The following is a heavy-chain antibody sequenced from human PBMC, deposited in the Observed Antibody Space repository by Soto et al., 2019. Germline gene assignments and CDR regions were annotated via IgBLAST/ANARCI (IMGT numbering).Heavy chain of an antibody. CDR3: ATLQGTYYYGSGSYYLHY. CDR1: GFTFSSYG. D-gene: IGHD3-10*01. Sequence: PGGSLRLSCAASGFTFSSYGMHWVRQAPGKGLEWVAVIWYDGSNKYYADSVKGRFTISRDNSKNTLYLQMNSLRAEDTAVYYCATLQGTYYYGSGSYYLHYWGQGTLVTVSS. J-gene: IGHJ4*02. V-gene: IGHV3-33*01. CDR2: IWYDGSNK.